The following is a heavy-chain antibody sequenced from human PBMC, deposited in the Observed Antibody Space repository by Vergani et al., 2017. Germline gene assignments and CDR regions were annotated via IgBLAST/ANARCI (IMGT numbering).Heavy chain of an antibody. V-gene: IGHV3-66*02. CDR3: ARFSAVLRFFDSDPGGGWFDP. CDR1: GSTVSGNY. Sequence: ELQLVESGGGLVQPGGSLRLSCAASGSTVSGNYMTWVRQAPGKGLEWVSHIYSGDETYYADSVKGRVTISRDTSKNTLHLQINNLRVEDTAVYYCARFSAVLRFFDSDPGGGWFDPWGQGTLVTVSS. J-gene: IGHJ5*02. D-gene: IGHD3-9*01. CDR2: IYSGDET.